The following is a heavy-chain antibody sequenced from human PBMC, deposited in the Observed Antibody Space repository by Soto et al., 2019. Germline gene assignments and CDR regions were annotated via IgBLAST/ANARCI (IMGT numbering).Heavy chain of an antibody. CDR1: GFTFSSYA. V-gene: IGHV3-23*01. CDR2: IYGSGGNT. Sequence: EGSLRLSCVDSGFTFSSYAMIWVREAPVKGLEWVSCIYGSGGNTLYGDSVRGRFTISRDNSKNTLYLQMSSLGAEVTAGYYCGTKRSRSRCSPVDFWGQGTLVT. CDR3: GTKRSRSRCSPVDF. D-gene: IGHD1-1*01. J-gene: IGHJ4*02.